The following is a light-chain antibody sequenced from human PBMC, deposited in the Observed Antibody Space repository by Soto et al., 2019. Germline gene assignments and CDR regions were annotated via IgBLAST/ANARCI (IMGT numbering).Light chain of an antibody. J-gene: IGKJ4*01. CDR1: QSVSSN. Sequence: ERVMTQSPATLSVSPGERATLSCRASQSVSSNLAWYQQKPGQAPRLFIYGASTRATAIPPRFSGSGSGTEFTLTISSLQSEDFAVYYCQQRSNWPRLTFGGGTKVEIK. V-gene: IGKV3-15*01. CDR2: GAS. CDR3: QQRSNWPRLT.